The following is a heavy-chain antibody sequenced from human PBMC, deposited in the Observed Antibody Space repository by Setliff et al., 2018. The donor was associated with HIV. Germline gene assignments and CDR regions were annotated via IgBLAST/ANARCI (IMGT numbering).Heavy chain of an antibody. CDR3: ARLLGRTVVVINAGFDY. CDR1: GGSISSGYY. J-gene: IGHJ4*02. D-gene: IGHD2-15*01. CDR2: IYHVGRA. V-gene: IGHV4-38-2*02. Sequence: SETLSLTCTVSGGSISSGYYWGRIRQPPGKGLEWIGSIYHVGRAFYSPSLESRVSISVDTSKNQFSLRLTSVTAADTAVYYCARLLGRTVVVINAGFDYWGQGTLVTVSS.